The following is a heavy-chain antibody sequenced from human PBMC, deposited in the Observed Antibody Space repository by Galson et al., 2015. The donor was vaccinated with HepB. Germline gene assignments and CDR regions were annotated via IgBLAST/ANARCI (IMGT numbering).Heavy chain of an antibody. CDR3: ARAPGSIFGVVTLTHPYNWFDP. CDR2: IIPILGIA. Sequence: SVKVSCKASGGTFSSYTISWVRQAPGQGLEWMGRIIPILGIANYAQKFQGRVTITADESTSTAYMELSSLRSEDTAVYYCARAPGSIFGVVTLTHPYNWFDPWGQGTLVTVSS. D-gene: IGHD3-3*01. CDR1: GGTFSSYT. J-gene: IGHJ5*02. V-gene: IGHV1-69*02.